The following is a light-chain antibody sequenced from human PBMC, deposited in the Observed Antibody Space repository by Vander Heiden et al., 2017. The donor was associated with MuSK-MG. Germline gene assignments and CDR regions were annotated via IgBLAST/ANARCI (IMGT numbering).Light chain of an antibody. Sequence: QSALTHPASVSGSLGESITIPCTGPSSSVGSYNLASCYQHHPGKAPKLMIYEGSKRPSGVSNRFSGSKSGNTASLTISGLQAEDEADYSCCSYAGSFYVFGIGTKVTVL. CDR3: CSYAGSFYV. CDR2: EGS. J-gene: IGLJ1*01. V-gene: IGLV2-23*01. CDR1: SSSVGSYNL.